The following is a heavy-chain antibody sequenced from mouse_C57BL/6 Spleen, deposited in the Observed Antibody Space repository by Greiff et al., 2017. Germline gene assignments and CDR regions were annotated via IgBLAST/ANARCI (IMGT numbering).Heavy chain of an antibody. Sequence: EVQLQQSGPVLVKPGASVKMSCKASGYTFTDYYMNWVKQSHGKSLEWIGVINPYNGGTSYNQKFKGKATLTVDKSSSTAYMELNSLTSEDSAVYDCARGKDGWDCDVWGTGTTVTVSS. D-gene: IGHD2-3*01. CDR1: GYTFTDYY. J-gene: IGHJ1*03. CDR3: ARGKDGWDCDV. V-gene: IGHV1-19*01. CDR2: INPYNGGT.